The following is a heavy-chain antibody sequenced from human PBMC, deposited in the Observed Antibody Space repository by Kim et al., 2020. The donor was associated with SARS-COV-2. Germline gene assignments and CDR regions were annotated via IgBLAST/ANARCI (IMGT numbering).Heavy chain of an antibody. J-gene: IGHJ4*02. CDR2: RT. V-gene: IGHV4-59*01. D-gene: IGHD6-25*01. CDR3: ARDGIAAWDY. Sequence: RTNSHPPLKRRVTISVDTSKNQFSLRLSSLTAADTAVYYCARDGIAAWDYWGQGTLVTVSS.